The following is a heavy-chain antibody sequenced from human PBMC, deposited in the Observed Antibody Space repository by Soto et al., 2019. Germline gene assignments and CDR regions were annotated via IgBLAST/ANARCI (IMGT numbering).Heavy chain of an antibody. V-gene: IGHV1-18*01. CDR2: ISAYNGNT. Sequence: ASVKVSCKASGYTFTSYGISWVRQAPGQGLEWMGWISAYNGNTNYAQKLQGRVTMTTDTSTSTAYMELRSLRSDDTAVYYCARDTDGSGRMNWFDPWGQGTLGTVSS. CDR1: GYTFTSYG. J-gene: IGHJ5*02. CDR3: ARDTDGSGRMNWFDP. D-gene: IGHD3-10*01.